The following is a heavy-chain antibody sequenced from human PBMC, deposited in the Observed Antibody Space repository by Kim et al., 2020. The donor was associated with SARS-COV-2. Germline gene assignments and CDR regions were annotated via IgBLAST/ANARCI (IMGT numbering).Heavy chain of an antibody. V-gene: IGHV4-59*01. Sequence: SETLSLTCTVSGGSISSYYWSWIRQPPGKGLEWIGYIYYSGSTNYNPSLKSRVTISVDTSKNQFSLKLSSVTAADTAVYYCARAPKARSIAARRLDVRFWYFDLWGRGTLVTVSS. CDR3: ARAPKARSIAARRLDVRFWYFDL. J-gene: IGHJ2*01. CDR2: IYYSGST. CDR1: GGSISSYY. D-gene: IGHD6-6*01.